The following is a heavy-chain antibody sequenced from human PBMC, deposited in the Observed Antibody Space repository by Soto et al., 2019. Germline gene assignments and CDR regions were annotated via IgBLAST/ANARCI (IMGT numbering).Heavy chain of an antibody. CDR3: ARGGNDYYDSSGYYDY. CDR1: GFTFRSYA. CDR2: ISYDGSNK. J-gene: IGHJ4*02. Sequence: GGSLRLSCAASGFTFRSYAMHWVRQAPGKGLEWVAVISYDGSNKYYADSVKGRFTISRDNSKNTLYLQMNSLRAEDTAVYYCARGGNDYYDSSGYYDYWGQGTLVTVSS. V-gene: IGHV3-30*04. D-gene: IGHD3-22*01.